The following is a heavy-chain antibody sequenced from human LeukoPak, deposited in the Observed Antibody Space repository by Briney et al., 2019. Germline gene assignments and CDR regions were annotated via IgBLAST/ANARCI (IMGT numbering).Heavy chain of an antibody. CDR3: AMEGYSGNYPAY. Sequence: GGSLRLSCAASGFTFSTYSMNWVRQAPGKGLEWVSSISSSSSYIYYADSVKGRFTISRDNAKNSLYLQMNSQRAEDTAVYYCAMEGYSGNYPAYWGQGTLVTVSS. CDR1: GFTFSTYS. D-gene: IGHD1-26*01. J-gene: IGHJ4*02. CDR2: ISSSSSYI. V-gene: IGHV3-21*01.